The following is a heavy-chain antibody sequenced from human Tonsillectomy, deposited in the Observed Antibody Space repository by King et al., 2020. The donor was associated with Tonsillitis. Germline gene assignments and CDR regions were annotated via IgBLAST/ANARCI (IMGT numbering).Heavy chain of an antibody. D-gene: IGHD3-3*01. CDR1: GYTFTSYD. CDR3: ARSIGYYDFWSGYGRGLDV. CDR2: INTNSGNT. J-gene: IGHJ6*02. Sequence: VQLVESGAEVKKPGASVTVSCKASGYTFTSYDINWVRQATGQGLEGMGWINTNSGNTGHAQKVQGRVTMTRNTSISTVYMELSSLRSEDTAVYFCARSIGYYDFWSGYGRGLDVWGQGTTVTVSS. V-gene: IGHV1-8*01.